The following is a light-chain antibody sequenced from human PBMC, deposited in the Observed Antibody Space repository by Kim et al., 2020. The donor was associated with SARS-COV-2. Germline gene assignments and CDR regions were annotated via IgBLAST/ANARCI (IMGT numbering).Light chain of an antibody. CDR3: LLSSSGAVV. CDR2: DTY. V-gene: IGLV7-46*01. J-gene: IGLJ2*01. Sequence: PGWTVTLTCGSSTGAVTSGHYPYWFQQRPGQAPRTLIYDTYRRQSWTPARFSGSLLGDKAALTLSGAQSEDEADYYCLLSSSGAVVFGGGTQLTVL. CDR1: TGAVTSGHY.